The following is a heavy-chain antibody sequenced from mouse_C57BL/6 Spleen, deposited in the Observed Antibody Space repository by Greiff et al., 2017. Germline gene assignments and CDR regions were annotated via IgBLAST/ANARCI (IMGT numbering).Heavy chain of an antibody. Sequence: EVQRVESGGGLVQPKGSLKLSCAASGFSFNTYAMNWVRQAPGKGLEWVARIRSKSNNYATYYADSVKDRFTISRDDSESMLYLQMNNLKTEDTAMYYCVRHQLGHAMDYWGQGTSVTVSS. D-gene: IGHD4-1*02. J-gene: IGHJ4*01. V-gene: IGHV10-1*01. CDR3: VRHQLGHAMDY. CDR1: GFSFNTYA. CDR2: IRSKSNNYAT.